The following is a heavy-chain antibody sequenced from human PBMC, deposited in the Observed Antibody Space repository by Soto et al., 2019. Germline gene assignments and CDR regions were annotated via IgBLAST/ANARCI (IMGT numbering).Heavy chain of an antibody. J-gene: IGHJ4*02. CDR1: GFTFSSYA. CDR3: SKDLHSSGWGFDY. Sequence: EVQLLESGGGLVQPGGSLRLSCAASGFTFSSYAMSWVRQAPGKGLEWVSAISGSGGSTYYADSVKGRFTISRDNSKNTLYLKMNSVRAEDTAVYYCSKDLHSSGWGFDYWGQGTLVTVSS. CDR2: ISGSGGST. D-gene: IGHD6-25*01. V-gene: IGHV3-23*01.